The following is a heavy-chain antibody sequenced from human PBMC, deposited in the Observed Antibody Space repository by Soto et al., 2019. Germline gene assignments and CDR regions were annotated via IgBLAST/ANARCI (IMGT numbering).Heavy chain of an antibody. CDR1: GGTFSSYA. CDR3: ARGNCSSTSCSYYYYGMDV. Sequence: QVQLVQSGAEVKKPGSSVKVSCKASGGTFSSYAISWVRQAPGQGLEWMGGIIPIFGTANYAQKFQGRVTITADESTSTAYMELSSLRSDDTAVYYCARGNCSSTSCSYYYYGMDVWGQGTTVTVSS. D-gene: IGHD2-2*01. V-gene: IGHV1-69*01. CDR2: IIPIFGTA. J-gene: IGHJ6*02.